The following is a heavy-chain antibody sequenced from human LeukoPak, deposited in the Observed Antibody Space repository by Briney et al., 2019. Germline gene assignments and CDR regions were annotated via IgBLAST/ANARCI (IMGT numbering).Heavy chain of an antibody. Sequence: SETLSLTCTVSGGSISSGDYYWSWIRQPPGKGLEWIGYIYYSGSTYYNPSLKSRVTISVDTSKNQFSLKLSSVTAADTAVYYCAKEGRKSIAAAGGIFDYWGQGTLVTVSS. J-gene: IGHJ4*02. D-gene: IGHD6-25*01. CDR2: IYYSGST. CDR1: GGSISSGDYY. CDR3: AKEGRKSIAAAGGIFDY. V-gene: IGHV4-30-4*08.